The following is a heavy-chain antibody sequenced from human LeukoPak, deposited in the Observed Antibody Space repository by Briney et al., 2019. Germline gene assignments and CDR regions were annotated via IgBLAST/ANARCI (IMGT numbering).Heavy chain of an antibody. CDR1: GGTFSSYA. CDR2: IIPIFGTA. Sequence: SVKVSCKASGGTFSSYAISWVRQAPGQGLEWMGGIIPIFGTANYAQKFQGRVTITADESTSTAYMELSSLRSEDAAVYYCARAGHVYCSSTSCYPGVWDYYYYMDVWGKGTTVTVSS. D-gene: IGHD2-2*01. J-gene: IGHJ6*03. V-gene: IGHV1-69*13. CDR3: ARAGHVYCSSTSCYPGVWDYYYYMDV.